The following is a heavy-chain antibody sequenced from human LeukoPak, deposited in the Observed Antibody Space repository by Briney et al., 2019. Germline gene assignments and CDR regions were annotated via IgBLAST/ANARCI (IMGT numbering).Heavy chain of an antibody. CDR2: IEQDGSEK. CDR1: RFTVSNYE. V-gene: IGHV3-7*04. CDR3: ARPLFRGAFDI. D-gene: IGHD2-21*01. Sequence: GGSLRLSCADSRFTVSNYEMNWIRQAPGKGLEWVANIEQDGSEKYYVDSVKGRFTISRDNAKNSLYLEMNSLRAEDTALYYCARPLFRGAFDIWGQGTMVTVSS. J-gene: IGHJ3*02.